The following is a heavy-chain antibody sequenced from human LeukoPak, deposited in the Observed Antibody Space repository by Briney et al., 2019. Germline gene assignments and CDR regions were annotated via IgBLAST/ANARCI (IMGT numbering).Heavy chain of an antibody. D-gene: IGHD3-16*01. V-gene: IGHV1-8*03. J-gene: IGHJ3*02. Sequence: GASVKVSCKASGYTFTSYDINWVRQDTGQGLEWMGWMNPNSGNTGYAQKFQGRVTITRNTSISTAYMELSSLRSEDTAVYYCARGDRVWAAFDIWGQGTMVTVSS. CDR2: MNPNSGNT. CDR1: GYTFTSYD. CDR3: ARGDRVWAAFDI.